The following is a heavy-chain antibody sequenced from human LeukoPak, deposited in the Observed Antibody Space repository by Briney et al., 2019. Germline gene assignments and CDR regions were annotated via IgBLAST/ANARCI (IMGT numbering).Heavy chain of an antibody. CDR3: GRGRPAGGIFGLFTSRRVFVPFEI. CDR1: GGSFSGYY. J-gene: IGHJ3*02. D-gene: IGHD3-3*01. CDR2: INHNGAT. Sequence: SETLSLTCAVYGGSFSGYYWSWIRQSPRKGLEWIGEINHNGATNYNPSLKSRVTISRDVSNNQFSLKLSSVTAADTAVYYCGRGRPAGGIFGLFTSRRVFVPFEIWAKGTRVTVFS. V-gene: IGHV4-34*01.